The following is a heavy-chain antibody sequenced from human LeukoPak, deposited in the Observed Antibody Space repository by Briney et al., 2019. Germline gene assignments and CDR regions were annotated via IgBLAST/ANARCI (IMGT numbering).Heavy chain of an antibody. CDR2: IYYSGST. CDR3: ARGEVITFGGVIAAFDY. J-gene: IGHJ4*02. Sequence: SETLSLTCTVSGGSISSYYWSWIRQPPGKGLEWIGYIYYSGSTYYNPSLKSRVTISVDTSKNQFSLKLSSVTAADTAVYYCARGEVITFGGVIAAFDYWGQGTLVTVSS. V-gene: IGHV4-59*08. D-gene: IGHD3-16*02. CDR1: GGSISSYY.